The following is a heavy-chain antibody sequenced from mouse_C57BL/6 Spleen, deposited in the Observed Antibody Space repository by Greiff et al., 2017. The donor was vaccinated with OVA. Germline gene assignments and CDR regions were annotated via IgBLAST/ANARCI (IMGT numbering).Heavy chain of an antibody. CDR2: ISYDGSN. CDR3: AREGASYFDY. Sequence: DVKLVESGPGLVKPSQSLSLTCSVTGYSITSGYYWNWIRQFPGNKLEWMGYISYDGSNNYNPSLKNRISITRDTSKNQFFLKLNSVTTEDTATYYCAREGASYFDYWGQGTTLTVSS. J-gene: IGHJ2*01. V-gene: IGHV3-6*01. CDR1: GYSITSGYY.